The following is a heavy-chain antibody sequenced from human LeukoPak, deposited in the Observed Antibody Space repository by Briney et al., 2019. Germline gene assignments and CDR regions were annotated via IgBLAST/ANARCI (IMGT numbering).Heavy chain of an antibody. J-gene: IGHJ6*03. CDR3: TRDRGVTVLSYFYYYMDV. V-gene: IGHV3-7*01. CDR1: GFTFGTYW. Sequence: GRSLRLSCSASGFTFGTYWMSWVCQAPGKGLEWGSNIKQDGSEVNYVDSVKGRFSISRDNAKTSLDLQMDSLRGEDTAVYYCTRDRGVTVLSYFYYYMDVWGKGTTVTVSS. CDR2: IKQDGSEV. D-gene: IGHD3-16*01.